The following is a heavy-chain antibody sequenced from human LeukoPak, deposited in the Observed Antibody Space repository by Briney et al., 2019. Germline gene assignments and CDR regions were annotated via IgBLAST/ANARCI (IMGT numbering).Heavy chain of an antibody. J-gene: IGHJ6*04. CDR2: ISGSGGST. D-gene: IGHD3-3*01. V-gene: IGHV3-23*01. CDR3: AKVLPAYYDFWSGMDV. Sequence: GGSLRLSCAASGFTFSNAWMSWVRQAPGKGLEWVSAISGSGGSTYYADSVKGRFTISRDNSKNTLYLQMNSLRAEDTAVYYCAKVLPAYYDFWSGMDVWGKGTTVTVSS. CDR1: GFTFSNAW.